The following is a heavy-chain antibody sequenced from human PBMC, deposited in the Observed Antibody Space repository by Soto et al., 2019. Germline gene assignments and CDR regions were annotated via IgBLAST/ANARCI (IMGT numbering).Heavy chain of an antibody. CDR1: GFTVSSKY. CDR2: IYSGGST. J-gene: IGHJ6*03. V-gene: IGHV3-66*01. Sequence: GGSLRLSCAASGFTVSSKYMSWVRQAPGKGLEWVSVIYSGGSTYYADSVKGRFTISRGNSKNTLYLQMNSLKTEDTAVYYCTTDREQDIVVVPAKTYYYYYYMDVWGKGTTVTVSS. D-gene: IGHD2-2*01. CDR3: TTDREQDIVVVPAKTYYYYYYMDV.